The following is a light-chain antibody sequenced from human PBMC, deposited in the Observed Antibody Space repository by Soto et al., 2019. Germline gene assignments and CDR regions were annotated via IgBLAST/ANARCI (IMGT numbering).Light chain of an antibody. J-gene: IGKJ1*01. CDR3: QQYDSYWT. V-gene: IGKV1-5*01. CDR2: DAY. Sequence: DLQMTQSPSTLSASIGDRVTITCRASQSIGSWLAWYQQKPGKAPKLLIYDAYSLESGVPSRFSGSGSGTEFTLTISSLQPDDFATYYCQQYDSYWTFGQGTKVEIK. CDR1: QSIGSW.